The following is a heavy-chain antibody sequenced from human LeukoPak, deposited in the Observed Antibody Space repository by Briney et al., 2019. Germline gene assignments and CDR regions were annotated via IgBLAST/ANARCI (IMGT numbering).Heavy chain of an antibody. J-gene: IGHJ6*02. CDR3: ATSVRSGSYYYYYGMDV. V-gene: IGHV1-24*01. CDR2: FDPEDGET. D-gene: IGHD1-26*01. CDR1: GYTLTELS. Sequence: ASVRVSCKVSGYTLTELSMHWVRQAPGKGLEWMGGFDPEDGETIYAQKFQGRVTMTEDTSTDTAYMELSSLRSEDTAVYYCATSVRSGSYYYYYGMDVWGQGTTVTVSS.